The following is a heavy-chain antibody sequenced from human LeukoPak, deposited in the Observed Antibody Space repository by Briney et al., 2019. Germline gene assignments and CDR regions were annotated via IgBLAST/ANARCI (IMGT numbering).Heavy chain of an antibody. V-gene: IGHV4-30-4*08. J-gene: IGHJ3*02. CDR1: GASISSGAYY. CDR2: SSYSGST. Sequence: SETLSLPCTVSGASISSGAYYWTWIRQPPGKGLQWPGNSSYSGSTYYNLSLKSRVTISVDTSKNHFSLKLNSVTAANTAVYFCVLWELLSSHSFEIWGQGTMVTVSS. D-gene: IGHD1-26*01. CDR3: VLWELLSSHSFEI.